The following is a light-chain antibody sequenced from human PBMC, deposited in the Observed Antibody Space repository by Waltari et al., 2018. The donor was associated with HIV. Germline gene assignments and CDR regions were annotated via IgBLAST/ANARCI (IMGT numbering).Light chain of an antibody. J-gene: IGLJ2*01. CDR3: QSYDSSLRASV. CDR2: RDS. V-gene: IGLV1-40*01. CDR1: RSTIGAGYF. Sequence: QSALTQPPSVSGAPGQRVTISCTGNRSTIGAGYFVHWYQHLPGTAPKLLVYRDSNRSSGVPDRFFGSKAGTSAYLVITGLQAEDEADYDCQSYDSSLRASVFGGGTKLTVL.